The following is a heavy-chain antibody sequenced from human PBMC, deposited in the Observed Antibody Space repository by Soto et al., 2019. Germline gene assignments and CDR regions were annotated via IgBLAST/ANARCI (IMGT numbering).Heavy chain of an antibody. J-gene: IGHJ4*02. CDR1: GYSFTSYW. D-gene: IGHD3-22*01. CDR2: IHPGDSDT. CDR3: ARGKYYYDSSGYRDFDY. V-gene: IGHV5-51*01. Sequence: GESLKISCKGSGYSFTSYWIGWVRQMPGKGLEWMGIIHPGDSDTRYSPSFQGQVTISADKSISTAYLQWSSLKASDTAMYYCARGKYYYDSSGYRDFDYWGQGTLVTVSS.